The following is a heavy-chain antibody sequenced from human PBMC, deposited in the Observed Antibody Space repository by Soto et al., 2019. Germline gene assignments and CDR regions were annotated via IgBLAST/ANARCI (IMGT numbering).Heavy chain of an antibody. Sequence: SETLSLTCAVYGGSFSGYYWSWIRQPPGKGLEWIGEINHSGSTNYNPSLKSRVTLSVDTSKNHFSLNLSSVTAADTAVYYCARGGDGSGSYYFDYWGQGTLVTVSS. V-gene: IGHV4-34*01. CDR1: GGSFSGYY. CDR3: ARGGDGSGSYYFDY. CDR2: INHSGST. J-gene: IGHJ4*02. D-gene: IGHD3-10*01.